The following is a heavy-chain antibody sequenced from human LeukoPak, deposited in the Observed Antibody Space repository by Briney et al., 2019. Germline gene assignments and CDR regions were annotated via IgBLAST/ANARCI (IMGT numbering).Heavy chain of an antibody. Sequence: SVKVSCKASGGTFSSYAISWVRQAPGQGLKWMGRIIPIFGTANYAQKFQGRVTITTDESTSTAYMELSSLRSEDTAVYYCARDDYGVRDWYFDLWGRGTLVTVSS. CDR2: IIPIFGTA. D-gene: IGHD4-17*01. CDR3: ARDDYGVRDWYFDL. CDR1: GGTFSSYA. J-gene: IGHJ2*01. V-gene: IGHV1-69*05.